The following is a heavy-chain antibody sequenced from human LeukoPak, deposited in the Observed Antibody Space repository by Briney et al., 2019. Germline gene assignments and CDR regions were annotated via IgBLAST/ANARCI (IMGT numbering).Heavy chain of an antibody. CDR2: IIGDGSST. Sequence: PGGSLRLSCAASGVIFSAYWMHWVRHGPGKGLVWVSHIIGDGSSTNYADSVKGRFTISRDNAKNTLYLQLNSLRAEDSGVYYCTRSGDGDFDYWGQGTLVTVSS. V-gene: IGHV3-74*01. CDR1: GVIFSAYW. J-gene: IGHJ4*02. CDR3: TRSGDGDFDY. D-gene: IGHD1-26*01.